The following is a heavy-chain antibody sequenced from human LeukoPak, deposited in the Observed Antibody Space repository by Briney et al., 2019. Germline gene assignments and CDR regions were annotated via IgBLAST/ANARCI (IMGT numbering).Heavy chain of an antibody. CDR3: AKGLEAAGHPDTAMAPGY. CDR2: ISGSGGST. CDR1: GFTFSSYA. D-gene: IGHD5-18*01. V-gene: IGHV3-23*01. Sequence: GGSLRLSCAASGFTFSSYAMSWVRQAPGKGLEWVSAISGSGGSTYYADSVKGRFTTSRDNSKNTLYLQMNSLRAEDTAVYYCAKGLEAAGHPDTAMAPGYWGQGTLVTVSS. J-gene: IGHJ4*02.